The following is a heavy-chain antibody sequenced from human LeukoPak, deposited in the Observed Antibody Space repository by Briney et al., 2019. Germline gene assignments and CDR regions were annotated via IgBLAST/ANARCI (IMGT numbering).Heavy chain of an antibody. CDR2: ISYDGSNK. V-gene: IGHV3-30-3*01. D-gene: IGHD6-13*01. CDR1: GFTFSSYA. CDR3: ARALRAAAGRSVPDY. J-gene: IGHJ4*02. Sequence: GGSLRLSCAASGFTFSSYAMHWVRQALGKGLEWVAVISYDGSNKYYADSVKGRFTISRDNSKNTLYLQMNSLRAEDTAVYYCARALRAAAGRSVPDYWGQGTLVTVSS.